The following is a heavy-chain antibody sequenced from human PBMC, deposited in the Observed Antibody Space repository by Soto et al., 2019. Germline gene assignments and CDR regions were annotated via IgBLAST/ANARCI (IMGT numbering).Heavy chain of an antibody. J-gene: IGHJ4*02. D-gene: IGHD3-16*02. CDR1: GGTFSSSA. Sequence: GASVKVSCKASGGTFSSSAMQWVRQARGQRLEWIGWIVVGSGNTNYAQKFQERVTITRDMSTSTAYMELSSLRSEDTAVYYCAATTAIMITFGGVIVPNFDYWGQGTLVTVSS. CDR3: AATTAIMITFGGVIVPNFDY. V-gene: IGHV1-58*02. CDR2: IVVGSGNT.